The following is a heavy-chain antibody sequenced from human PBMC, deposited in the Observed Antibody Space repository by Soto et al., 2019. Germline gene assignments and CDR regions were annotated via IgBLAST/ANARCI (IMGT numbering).Heavy chain of an antibody. CDR3: ASPYYYDSSGYFPWGYYYGMDV. J-gene: IGHJ6*02. D-gene: IGHD3-22*01. Sequence: QVQLVQSGAEVKKPGSSVKVSCKASGGTFSSYAISWVRQAPGQGLEWMGGIIPIFGTANYAQKFQGRVTITADDSTSTADMELSSLRSEDTAVYYCASPYYYDSSGYFPWGYYYGMDVWGQGTTVTVSS. V-gene: IGHV1-69*01. CDR1: GGTFSSYA. CDR2: IIPIFGTA.